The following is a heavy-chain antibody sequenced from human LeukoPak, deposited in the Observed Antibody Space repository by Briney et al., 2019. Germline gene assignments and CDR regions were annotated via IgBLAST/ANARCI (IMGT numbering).Heavy chain of an antibody. J-gene: IGHJ6*02. D-gene: IGHD1-1*01. CDR1: GYTFTSYA. Sequence: ASVKVSCKASGYTFTSYAMNWVRQAPGQGLEWMGWINTYTGDPTYAQAFTGRFVFSLDTSVSTAYLQISSLKADDTAVFYCARDGSTNWYYYYGLDVWGQGTAVTVSS. CDR2: INTYTGDP. CDR3: ARDGSTNWYYYYGLDV. V-gene: IGHV7-4-1*02.